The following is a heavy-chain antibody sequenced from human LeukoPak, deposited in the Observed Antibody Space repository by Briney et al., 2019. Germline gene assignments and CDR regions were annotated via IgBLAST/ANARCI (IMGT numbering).Heavy chain of an antibody. D-gene: IGHD5-12*01. CDR2: ISYDGSNK. CDR1: GFTFSSYA. V-gene: IGHV3-30*04. Sequence: GGSLRLSCAASGFTFSSYAMHWVRHAPGKGLEWVAVISYDGSNKYYADSVKGRFTISRDNSKNTLYLQMNSLRAEDTAVYYCASSKWLRLPSEVWGQGTLVTVSS. CDR3: ASSKWLRLPSEV. J-gene: IGHJ4*02.